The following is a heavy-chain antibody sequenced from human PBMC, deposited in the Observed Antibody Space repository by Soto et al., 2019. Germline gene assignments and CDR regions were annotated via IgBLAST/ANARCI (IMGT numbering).Heavy chain of an antibody. D-gene: IGHD3-3*01. J-gene: IGHJ6*02. CDR3: ARGEWSPPYYYYYGMDV. Sequence: QVQLVQSGAEVKKPGASVKVSCKASGYTFTSYDINWVRQATGQGLEWMGWMNPNSGNTGYAQKFQGRVTMTRNTSISTAYMELSSLRSEDTAVYYCARGEWSPPYYYYYGMDVWGQGTTVTVSS. V-gene: IGHV1-8*01. CDR1: GYTFTSYD. CDR2: MNPNSGNT.